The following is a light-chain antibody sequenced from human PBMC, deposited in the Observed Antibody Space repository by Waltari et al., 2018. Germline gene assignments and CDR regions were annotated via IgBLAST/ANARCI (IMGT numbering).Light chain of an antibody. Sequence: DIQMTQSPSTLSASVGDRVTITCRASQSINSWLAWYQQKAGKAPKLLIYKASSLESGVPSRFSGSGSGTEFTLTISSLQPDDFATYYCQHYNSYPFTFGPGTKVDIK. CDR1: QSINSW. CDR2: KAS. J-gene: IGKJ3*01. CDR3: QHYNSYPFT. V-gene: IGKV1-5*03.